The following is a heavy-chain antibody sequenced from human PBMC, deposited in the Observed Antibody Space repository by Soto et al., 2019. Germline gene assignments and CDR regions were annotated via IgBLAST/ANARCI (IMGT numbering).Heavy chain of an antibody. CDR2: ISGYNGNT. J-gene: IGHJ4*02. V-gene: IGHV1-18*04. Sequence: QVQLVQSGAEVKKPGASVKVSCKTSGYTFTSYGVSWLRQAPGQGRAWVGWISGYNGNTNYAQKLQGRVTMTTDTSTATAYMELRGLRSDDTAIYYCARGYFDYWGQGTLVTVSS. CDR1: GYTFTSYG. CDR3: ARGYFDY.